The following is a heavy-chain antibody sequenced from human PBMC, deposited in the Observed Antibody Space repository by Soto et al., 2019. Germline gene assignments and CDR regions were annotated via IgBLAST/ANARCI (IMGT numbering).Heavy chain of an antibody. Sequence: QVQLVQSGAEVKKPGSSVKVSCKASGGTFSSYAISWVRQAPGQGLEWMGGIIPIFGTANYAQKFQGRVTISADKSTSTAYMELSSLRSEDTAVYYCAAGYGDYGPYYYGMDVWGQGTTVTVSS. CDR1: GGTFSSYA. CDR2: IIPIFGTA. J-gene: IGHJ6*02. V-gene: IGHV1-69*06. CDR3: AAGYGDYGPYYYGMDV. D-gene: IGHD4-17*01.